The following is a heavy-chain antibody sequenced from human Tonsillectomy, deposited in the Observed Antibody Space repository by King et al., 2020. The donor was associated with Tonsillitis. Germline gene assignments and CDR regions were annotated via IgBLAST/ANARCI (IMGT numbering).Heavy chain of an antibody. Sequence: VQLQESGPGLVKPSETLSLTSTVSGGSISSYYWSWIRQPPGKGLEWIGYIYYSGSTNYNPSLKSRVTISVDTSKNQFSLKLSSVTAADTAVYYCAREIDYGDPMPGYWGQGTLVTVSS. CDR3: AREIDYGDPMPGY. J-gene: IGHJ4*02. CDR2: IYYSGST. D-gene: IGHD4-17*01. CDR1: GGSISSYY. V-gene: IGHV4-59*01.